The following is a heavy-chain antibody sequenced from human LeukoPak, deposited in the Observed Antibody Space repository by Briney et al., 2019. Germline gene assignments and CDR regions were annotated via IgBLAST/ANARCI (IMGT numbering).Heavy chain of an antibody. Sequence: GGSLRLSCAASGFTFSSYAMTWVRQAPGKGLEWVSTISGSGGSTYYADSVKGRFTISRDNSKNTLYLQMNSLRAEDTAVYYCVKDSSRVTIFGVVTRPFDYWGQGTLVTVSS. CDR2: ISGSGGST. J-gene: IGHJ4*02. V-gene: IGHV3-23*01. CDR3: VKDSSRVTIFGVVTRPFDY. CDR1: GFTFSSYA. D-gene: IGHD3-3*01.